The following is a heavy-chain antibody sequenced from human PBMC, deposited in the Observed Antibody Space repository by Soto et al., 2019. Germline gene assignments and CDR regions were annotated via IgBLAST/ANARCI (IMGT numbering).Heavy chain of an antibody. CDR2: ISGGDGSP. D-gene: IGHD3-16*01. CDR1: GFTFSSYA. Sequence: GGSLRLSCVASGFTFSSYAMTWVRQALGKGLEWVSAISGGDGSPSYADSVKGRFTISRDNSKNTLYLHMNSLRADGTAAYYCAKWHTYNYDSLAFSGFDCWGQGTQVTVSS. CDR3: AKWHTYNYDSLAFSGFDC. J-gene: IGHJ4*02. V-gene: IGHV3-23*01.